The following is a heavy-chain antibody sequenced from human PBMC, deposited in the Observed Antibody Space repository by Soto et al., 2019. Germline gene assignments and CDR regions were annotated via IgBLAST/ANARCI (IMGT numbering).Heavy chain of an antibody. J-gene: IGHJ4*02. D-gene: IGHD2-21*01. CDR3: SRGAGAPWVRFDY. Sequence: SETLSLTCGVSGHSLASGYYWGWIRQPPGKGPEWIGSISYSGKTYYNPSLASRISIAVDTSKNQFSLRLASVTAADTALYYCSRGAGAPWVRFDYWGQGTQVTVSS. CDR1: GHSLASGYY. CDR2: ISYSGKT. V-gene: IGHV4-38-2*01.